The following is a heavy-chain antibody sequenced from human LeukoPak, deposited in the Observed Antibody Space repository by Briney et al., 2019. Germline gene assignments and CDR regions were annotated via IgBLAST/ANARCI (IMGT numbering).Heavy chain of an antibody. Sequence: GGSLRLSCAASGFTFRNYWMTWVRQAPAKGLEWVAHIKEDGSTQKYVDSVKGRFTISRDNAKNSLYLQMNTLRAEDTAVYYCVRDGGWYRFDEWGQGTLVTVSS. D-gene: IGHD6-13*01. J-gene: IGHJ4*02. V-gene: IGHV3-7*03. CDR1: GFTFRNYW. CDR3: VRDGGWYRFDE. CDR2: IKEDGSTQ.